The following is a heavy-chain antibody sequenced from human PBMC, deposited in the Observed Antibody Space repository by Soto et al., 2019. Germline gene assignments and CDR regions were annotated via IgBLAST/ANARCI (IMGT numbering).Heavy chain of an antibody. V-gene: IGHV4-30-4*01. CDR2: IYYSGST. Sequence: SETLSLTCTVSGGSISSGDYYWSWIRQPPGKGLEWIGYIYYSGSTYYNPSLKSRVTISVDTSKNQFSLKLSSVTAADTAVYYCARPLVRGARGYFDYWGQGTLVTVSS. CDR1: GGSISSGDYY. D-gene: IGHD3-10*01. J-gene: IGHJ4*02. CDR3: ARPLVRGARGYFDY.